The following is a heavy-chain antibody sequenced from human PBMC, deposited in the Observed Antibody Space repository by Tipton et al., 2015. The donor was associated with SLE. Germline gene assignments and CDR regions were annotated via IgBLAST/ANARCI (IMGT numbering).Heavy chain of an antibody. V-gene: IGHV4-39*07. CDR3: ATGYGDDDFYYYYYMDV. CDR2: FYYSGST. D-gene: IGHD4-17*01. CDR1: GGSISSSSYY. Sequence: TLSLTCTVSGGSISSSSYYWGWIRPPPGKGLEWVGSFYYSGSTYYNPSLKSLVTISVDTSKNQFSLNLYSATAADTAVYYCATGYGDDDFYYYYYMDVWGKGITVTVSS. J-gene: IGHJ6*03.